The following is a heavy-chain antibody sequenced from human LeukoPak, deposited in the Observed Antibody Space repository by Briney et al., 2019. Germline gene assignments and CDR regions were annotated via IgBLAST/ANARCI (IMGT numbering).Heavy chain of an antibody. CDR3: ARLAAVASLGF. CDR1: GASISSYY. J-gene: IGHJ4*02. D-gene: IGHD6-19*01. CDR2: IYNSGST. V-gene: IGHV4-59*08. Sequence: SETLSLTCTVSGASISSYYWNWIRQPPGKGLEWIGYIYNSGSTNYNPSLKRRVTISVDTSKNQFSLKLSSVTAGDTAVYYCARLAAVASLGFWGQGTLVTVSS.